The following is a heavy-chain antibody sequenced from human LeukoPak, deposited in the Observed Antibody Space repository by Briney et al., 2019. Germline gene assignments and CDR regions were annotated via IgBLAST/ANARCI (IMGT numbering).Heavy chain of an antibody. CDR3: ARVFKDKGGFGDRTNYYFDY. CDR2: INPNSGGT. J-gene: IGHJ4*02. CDR1: GYTFTGYY. V-gene: IGHV1-2*02. D-gene: IGHD3-10*01. Sequence: ASVKVSCKASGYTFTGYYMHWVRQAPGQGLEWMGWINPNSGGTNYAQKFQGRVTMTRDTSISTAYMELSRLRSDDTAVYYCARVFKDKGGFGDRTNYYFDYWGQGTLVTVSS.